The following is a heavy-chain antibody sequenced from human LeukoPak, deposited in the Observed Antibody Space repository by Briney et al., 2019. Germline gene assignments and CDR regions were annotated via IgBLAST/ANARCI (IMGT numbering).Heavy chain of an antibody. Sequence: SETLSLTCAVSGGSFSGYYRSWIRQPPGKGLEWVGEINHSGSTNYNPSLKSRVTISVDTSKNQFSLKLSSVTAADTAVYYCARGVWTAGTQLFDYWGQGTLVTVSS. CDR3: ARGVWTAGTQLFDY. CDR2: INHSGST. J-gene: IGHJ4*02. V-gene: IGHV4-34*01. CDR1: GGSFSGYY. D-gene: IGHD6-19*01.